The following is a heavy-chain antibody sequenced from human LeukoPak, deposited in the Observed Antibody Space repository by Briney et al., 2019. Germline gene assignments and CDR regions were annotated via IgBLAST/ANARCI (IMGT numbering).Heavy chain of an antibody. D-gene: IGHD2-2*01. V-gene: IGHV3-23*01. CDR2: ISGSGDRI. J-gene: IGHJ5*02. Sequence: GGSLRLSCAASGFPLRSYAMSWVRQAPGKGLEWVSSISGSGDRIYYADSVKGRFTISRDNLKNTLCMQMNSLRADDTAAYYCVKEGELICGRWFDPWGQGTLVTVSS. CDR1: GFPLRSYA. CDR3: VKEGELICGRWFDP.